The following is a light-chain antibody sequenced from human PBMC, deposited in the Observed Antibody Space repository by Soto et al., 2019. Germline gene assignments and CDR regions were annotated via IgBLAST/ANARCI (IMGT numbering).Light chain of an antibody. Sequence: EIVLTQSPGTLSLSPGERATLSCRASQSVSSSYLAWYQQKPGQAPRLLIYGASSRATGIPDRFSGSGSGTDFTLTISRLGPEDFEVYYCQQYGSSPGYTFGQGTKLEIK. CDR3: QQYGSSPGYT. V-gene: IGKV3-20*01. CDR1: QSVSSSY. CDR2: GAS. J-gene: IGKJ2*01.